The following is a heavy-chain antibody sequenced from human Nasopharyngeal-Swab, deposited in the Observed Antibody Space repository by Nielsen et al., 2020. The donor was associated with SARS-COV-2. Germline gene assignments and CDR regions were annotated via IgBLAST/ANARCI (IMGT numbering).Heavy chain of an antibody. V-gene: IGHV3-30-3*01. D-gene: IGHD3-22*01. CDR2: ISYDGSNK. Sequence: GESLKISCAASGFTFSRSTMHWVRQAPGKGLEWVAVISYDGSNKYYADSVKGRFTISRDISKNTLYLQMNSLRAEDTAVFYCASTPLDSSGYYYAFHYWGRGTRVTVAS. CDR1: GFTFSRST. CDR3: ASTPLDSSGYYYAFHY. J-gene: IGHJ4*02.